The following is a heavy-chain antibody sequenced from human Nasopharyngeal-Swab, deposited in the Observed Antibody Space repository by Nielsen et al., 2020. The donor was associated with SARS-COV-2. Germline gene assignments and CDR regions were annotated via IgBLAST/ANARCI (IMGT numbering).Heavy chain of an antibody. CDR1: GFTFSSYS. Sequence: GESLKISCAASGFTFSSYSMNWVRQAPGKGLEWVSSISSSSSYIYYADSVKGRFTISRDNAKNSLYLQMNSLRAEDTAVYYCAKWGSSSRHFDYWGQGTLVTVSS. V-gene: IGHV3-21*01. CDR2: ISSSSSYI. D-gene: IGHD6-6*01. CDR3: AKWGSSSRHFDY. J-gene: IGHJ4*02.